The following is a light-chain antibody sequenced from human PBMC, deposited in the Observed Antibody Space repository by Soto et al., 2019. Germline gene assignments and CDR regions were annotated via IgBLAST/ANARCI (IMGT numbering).Light chain of an antibody. CDR2: YDS. J-gene: IGLJ2*01. CDR3: QVWDSSSDHVV. Sequence: SYELTQPPSVSVAPGKTARITCGGNNIGSKSVHWYQQKPGQAPVLVIYYDSDRPSGIPERFSGSNSGNTATLTISRVEAGDEADYYCQVWDSSSDHVVXXGGTKXTVL. V-gene: IGLV3-21*04. CDR1: NIGSKS.